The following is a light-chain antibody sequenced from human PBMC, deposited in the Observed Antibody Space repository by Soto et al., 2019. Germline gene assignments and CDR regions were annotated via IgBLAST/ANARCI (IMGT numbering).Light chain of an antibody. CDR3: QQYNNNASWT. CDR2: KAS. Sequence: DIQMTQSPSTLSASVGDRVTITCRASQSISAWLAWYQQKPGKAPKLLIYKASTLESGVPSRFSSSGSGTEFTLTISSLQPDDFATYYCQQYNNNASWTFGQGTKVQIK. CDR1: QSISAW. J-gene: IGKJ1*01. V-gene: IGKV1-5*03.